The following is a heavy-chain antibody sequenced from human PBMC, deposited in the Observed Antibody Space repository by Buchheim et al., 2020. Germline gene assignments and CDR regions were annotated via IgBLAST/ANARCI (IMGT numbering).Heavy chain of an antibody. CDR1: GGSFSGYY. J-gene: IGHJ6*02. V-gene: IGHV4-34*01. CDR3: ARAGGRPYYDFWSGQGVNYYYGMDV. Sequence: QVQLQQWGAGLLKPSETLSLTCAVYGGSFSGYYWSWIRQPPGKGLEWIGEINHSGSTNYNPSLKSRVTISVDTSKNQFSLKLSSVTAADTAVYYCARAGGRPYYDFWSGQGVNYYYGMDVWGQGTT. D-gene: IGHD3-3*01. CDR2: INHSGST.